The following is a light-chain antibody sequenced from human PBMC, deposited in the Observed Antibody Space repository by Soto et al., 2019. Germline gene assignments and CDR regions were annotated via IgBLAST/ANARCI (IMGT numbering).Light chain of an antibody. V-gene: IGKV1-39*01. J-gene: IGKJ4*01. CDR2: AAS. CDR1: QSISTY. Sequence: DIQMTQSPSSLSASVGDRVTITCRASQSISTYLNWYQQKPGKAPKLLIYAASSLQSGVPSRFSASGSGTDFTLTISILQPEDFATYFCQQSYITPPLTFGGGTKVDIK. CDR3: QQSYITPPLT.